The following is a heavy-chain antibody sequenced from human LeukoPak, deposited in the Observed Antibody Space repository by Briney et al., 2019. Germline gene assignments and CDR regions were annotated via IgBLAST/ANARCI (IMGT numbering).Heavy chain of an antibody. CDR1: GYTFTNYG. V-gene: IGHV1-18*01. CDR2: VSAYADDT. Sequence: ASVKVSCKASGYTFTNYGISWVRQAPGQGLEWMGWVSAYADDTNYVQKFQGRITMTTDTSTSTAYVELRSLRSDDTAVYYCARTDIVATITRDFDYWGQGTLVTVSS. J-gene: IGHJ4*02. CDR3: ARTDIVATITRDFDY. D-gene: IGHD5-12*01.